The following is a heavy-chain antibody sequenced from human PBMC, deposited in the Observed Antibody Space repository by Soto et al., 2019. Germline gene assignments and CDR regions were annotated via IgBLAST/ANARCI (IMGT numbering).Heavy chain of an antibody. CDR2: INPNSGGT. CDR3: ARGAVATTIPGASGFDY. CDR1: GYTFTGYY. J-gene: IGHJ4*02. D-gene: IGHD5-12*01. Sequence: QVQLVQSGAEVKKPGASVKVSCKASGYTFTGYYMHWVRQAPGQGLEWMGWINPNSGGTNYAQKFEGRVTMTRDTSISTAYMELCRLGSDDTAVYYCARGAVATTIPGASGFDYWGQGTLVTVSS. V-gene: IGHV1-2*02.